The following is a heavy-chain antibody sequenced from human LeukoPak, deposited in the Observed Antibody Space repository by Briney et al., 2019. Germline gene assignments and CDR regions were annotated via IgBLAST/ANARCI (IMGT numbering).Heavy chain of an antibody. D-gene: IGHD1-26*01. CDR2: MNPDGGEK. Sequence: GSLRLSCAASGFTFSRYWMSWVRQAPGKGLEWVANMNPDGGEKYCVDSVKGRFTISRDNAKNSLYLQMNSLRAEDTAVYYCVRDKLSGATLLDYWGQGSLVTVSS. V-gene: IGHV3-7*03. J-gene: IGHJ4*02. CDR3: VRDKLSGATLLDY. CDR1: GFTFSRYW.